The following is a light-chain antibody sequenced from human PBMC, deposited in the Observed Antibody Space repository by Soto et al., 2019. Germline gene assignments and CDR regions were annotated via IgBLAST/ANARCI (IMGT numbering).Light chain of an antibody. J-gene: IGLJ1*01. CDR1: SSDVGGYNY. V-gene: IGLV2-14*01. CDR2: DVS. Sequence: QSALTKPASVSGSPGQSITISCTGTSSDVGGYNYVSWYQQHPGKAPKLMIYDVSNRPSGVSNRFSGSKSGNTASLPISGLQAADDADYYCSSYTSSSTLLYVFGTGTKLTVL. CDR3: SSYTSSSTLLYV.